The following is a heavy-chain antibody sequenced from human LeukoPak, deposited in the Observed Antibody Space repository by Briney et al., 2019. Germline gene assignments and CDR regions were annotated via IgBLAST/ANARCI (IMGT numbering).Heavy chain of an antibody. CDR2: INQDGSEK. D-gene: IGHD2-15*01. J-gene: IGHJ4*02. Sequence: GGSLRLSCAASGFTFRSHWMSWARQAPGKGLELVANINQDGSEKYYVDSVKGRFTISRDNAKNSLFLQMNSLRAEDTATYCCARDHVVDGLVFDYWGQGTLVTVSS. CDR3: ARDHVVDGLVFDY. V-gene: IGHV3-7*01. CDR1: GFTFRSHW.